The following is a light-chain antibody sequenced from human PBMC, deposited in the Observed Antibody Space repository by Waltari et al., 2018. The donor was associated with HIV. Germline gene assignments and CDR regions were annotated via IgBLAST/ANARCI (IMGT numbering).Light chain of an antibody. V-gene: IGKV1-39*01. CDR2: AAS. CDR3: QQSYSSPWT. J-gene: IGKJ1*01. CDR1: QSISRY. Sequence: DIQMTQSPSSLSASVGDRVTITCRASQSISRYLNWYQQKPGRAPKVLMSAASTLQSGVTARLSGSGSGTDFTITITSLQPEDFATYYCQQSYSSPWTFGRGTKVEI.